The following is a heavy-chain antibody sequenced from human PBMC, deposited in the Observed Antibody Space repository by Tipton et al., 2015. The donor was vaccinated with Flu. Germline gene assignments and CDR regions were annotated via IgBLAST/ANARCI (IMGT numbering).Heavy chain of an antibody. J-gene: IGHJ6*02. CDR2: IIPIFTPA. CDR1: GDAFSSFS. Sequence: QLVQSGAEVKKPGSSVKVFCKSSGDAFSSFSITWVRQAPGQSLEWMGGIIPIFTPANYAQKFQGRVTFTADEPTSTVYMELRSLRSDDTAVYYCARGDGMDVWGQGTTVTVSS. V-gene: IGHV1-69*01. CDR3: ARGDGMDV. D-gene: IGHD3-16*01.